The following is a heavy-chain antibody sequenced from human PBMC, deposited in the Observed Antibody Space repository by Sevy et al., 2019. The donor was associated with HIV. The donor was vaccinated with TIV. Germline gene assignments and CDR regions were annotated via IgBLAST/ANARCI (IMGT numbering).Heavy chain of an antibody. Sequence: GGSLRLSCAASGFMFSVYTMHWVRQAPGKGLEWMAVISYDGVSQYYADSVKGRFTSSRDNSKTTLYLQMNSLRTEDTAVYYGSRDPNTTIATYDFDSWGQGTLVTVSS. CDR1: GFMFSVYT. V-gene: IGHV3-30*04. J-gene: IGHJ4*02. CDR3: SRDPNTTIATYDFDS. D-gene: IGHD1-1*01. CDR2: ISYDGVSQ.